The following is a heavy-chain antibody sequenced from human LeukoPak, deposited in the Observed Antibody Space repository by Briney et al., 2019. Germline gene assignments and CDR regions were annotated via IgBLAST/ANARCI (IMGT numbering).Heavy chain of an antibody. J-gene: IGHJ6*02. D-gene: IGHD3-16*01. CDR1: GGSISSYY. Sequence: SSETLSLTCTVSGGSISSYYWSWIRQPAGKGLEWIGRIYFSGTTNYNPSLESRVTMSLDTSKNQFSLKLSSVTAADTAVYYCARAISIPGGGLDYGLDVWGQGTTVTVSS. V-gene: IGHV4-4*07. CDR2: IYFSGTT. CDR3: ARAISIPGGGLDYGLDV.